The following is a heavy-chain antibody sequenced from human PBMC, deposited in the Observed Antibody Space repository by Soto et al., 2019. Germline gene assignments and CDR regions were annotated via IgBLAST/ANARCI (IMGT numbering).Heavy chain of an antibody. J-gene: IGHJ6*03. CDR1: GYSFTNYG. Sequence: QDQLVQSGVEVKKPGASVKVSCKASGYSFTNYGITWVRQAPGQGFDGMGWISAYNGHTNYAQKFQGRVTMTTDASTSTAYLELRSLRSDDTAVYYCARDRGVAPPVAGNTHYYYYMDVWGKGTTVTVSS. D-gene: IGHD6-19*01. CDR2: ISAYNGHT. CDR3: ARDRGVAPPVAGNTHYYYYMDV. V-gene: IGHV1-18*01.